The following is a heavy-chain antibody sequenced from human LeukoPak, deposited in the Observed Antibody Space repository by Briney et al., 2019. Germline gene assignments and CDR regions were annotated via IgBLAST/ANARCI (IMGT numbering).Heavy chain of an antibody. V-gene: IGHV4-4*07. Sequence: SETLSLTCTVSGGSISYYYWTWIRQPAGKGLEWIGRIYPSGSTHYSPSLQSRVTMSVDTSKNQFSLKLSSVTAADTAVYYCARGEFRIKQWFDPWGQGTLVTVSS. CDR1: GGSISYYY. CDR3: ARGEFRIKQWFDP. D-gene: IGHD3-10*01. J-gene: IGHJ5*02. CDR2: IYPSGST.